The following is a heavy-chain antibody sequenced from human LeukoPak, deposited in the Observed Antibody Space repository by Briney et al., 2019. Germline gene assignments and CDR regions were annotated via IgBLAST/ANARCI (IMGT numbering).Heavy chain of an antibody. Sequence: SETLSLTCTVSGGSISGNSFYWGWVRQPPGKGLEWIGNVYYTGITYYNPSLKSRVTISVDTSKNQFSLKLNSVTAADTAVYYCASPGITTFDYWGQGTLVTVSS. J-gene: IGHJ4*02. CDR2: VYYTGIT. D-gene: IGHD3-22*01. CDR1: GGSISGNSFY. CDR3: ASPGITTFDY. V-gene: IGHV4-39*01.